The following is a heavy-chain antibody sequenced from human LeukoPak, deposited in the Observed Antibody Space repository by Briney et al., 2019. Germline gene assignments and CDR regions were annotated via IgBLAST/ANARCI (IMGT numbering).Heavy chain of an antibody. D-gene: IGHD6-13*01. J-gene: IGHJ4*02. V-gene: IGHV3-30-3*01. CDR2: ISYDGSNK. Sequence: PGGSLRLSCAASGFTFSSYAMHWVRQAPGKGLEWVAVISYDGSNKYYADSVKGRFTISRDNSKNTLYLQMNSLRAEDTAVYYCAREVAAAGTPGWFDYWGQGTLVTVSS. CDR3: AREVAAAGTPGWFDY. CDR1: GFTFSSYA.